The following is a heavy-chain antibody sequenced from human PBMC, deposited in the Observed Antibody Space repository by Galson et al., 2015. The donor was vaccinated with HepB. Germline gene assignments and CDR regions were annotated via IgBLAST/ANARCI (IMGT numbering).Heavy chain of an antibody. J-gene: IGHJ4*02. CDR2: INGDGSST. V-gene: IGHV3-74*03. CDR1: GFTFSNYR. CDR3: ARGVRGAYAFDF. D-gene: IGHD3-10*01. Sequence: SLRLSCAASGFTFSNYRMHWVRQAPGKGLVWVSRINGDGSSTTYADSVKGRFTISRDNAKNTLYVEMNSLRAEDTAVYYCARGVRGAYAFDFWGQGTLVTVSS.